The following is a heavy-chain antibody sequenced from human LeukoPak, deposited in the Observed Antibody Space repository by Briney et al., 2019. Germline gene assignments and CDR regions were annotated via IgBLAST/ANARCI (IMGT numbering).Heavy chain of an antibody. Sequence: GASVKVSCKASGYTFSDYYMHWVRQAPGQGLEWMGWINPDTGDTNFAQRSQGRVTMTRDTSINTAYMELSSLTSDDTAVYYCAFLARTGARDWGQGTLVTVSS. J-gene: IGHJ4*02. D-gene: IGHD5-12*01. CDR1: GYTFSDYY. CDR3: AFLARTGARD. V-gene: IGHV1-2*02. CDR2: INPDTGDT.